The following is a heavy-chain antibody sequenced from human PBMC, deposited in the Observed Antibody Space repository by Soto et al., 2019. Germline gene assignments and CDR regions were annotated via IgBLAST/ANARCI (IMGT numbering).Heavy chain of an antibody. D-gene: IGHD6-6*01. CDR1: GGSFSGYY. Sequence: QVQLQQWGAGLLKPSETLSLTCAVYGGSFSGYYWSWIRQPPGKGLEWIGEINHSGSTNYNPSLKSRVTTSVDTSKNQFSLKLSSVTAADTAVYYCARELRVAARPGRYFDYWGQGTLVTVSS. CDR3: ARELRVAARPGRYFDY. CDR2: INHSGST. V-gene: IGHV4-34*01. J-gene: IGHJ4*02.